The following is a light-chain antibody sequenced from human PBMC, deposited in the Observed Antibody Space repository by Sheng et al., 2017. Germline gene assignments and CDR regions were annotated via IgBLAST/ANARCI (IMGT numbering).Light chain of an antibody. CDR2: AAS. CDR3: QQTFNTPYT. J-gene: IGKJ2*01. CDR1: QPISTY. V-gene: IGKV1-39*01. Sequence: DIQMTQSPSSLSASIGDRVTITCRASQPISTYTNWYQQRPGKAPQLLIYAASQLQIGVPSRFTGSASGTDFALTISSLQPEDFATYYCQQTFNTPYTFGPGTKLEIK.